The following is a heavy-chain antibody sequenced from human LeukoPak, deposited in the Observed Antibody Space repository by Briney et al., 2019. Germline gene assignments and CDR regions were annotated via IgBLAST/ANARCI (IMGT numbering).Heavy chain of an antibody. V-gene: IGHV2-5*02. CDR1: GFPLTTSGVG. J-gene: IGHJ3*01. Sequence: SGPTLVNPTQTLTLTCTFSGFPLTTSGVGVGWIRQPPGKALEWLALIYWDDDKRYSPSLKIRLTITKDTSKNQVVLTMTNMDPVDTATYYCARTLLTGGASDVWGQGTMVAVSS. CDR2: IYWDDDK. CDR3: ARTLLTGGASDV. D-gene: IGHD7-27*01.